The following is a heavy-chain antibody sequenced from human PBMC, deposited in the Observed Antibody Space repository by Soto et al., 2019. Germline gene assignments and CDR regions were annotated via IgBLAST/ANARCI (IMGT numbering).Heavy chain of an antibody. V-gene: IGHV1-18*01. CDR3: AISSMHGPEAFDI. Sequence: XSVKVSCNASGYTFTSYGVIWVRQAPGQGLEWMGWISAYNGNTNYAQKLQGRVTMTTDTSTSTAYMELRSLRSDDTAVYYCAISSMHGPEAFDICGQGTMVTVSS. CDR2: ISAYNGNT. J-gene: IGHJ3*02. CDR1: GYTFTSYG. D-gene: IGHD4-17*01.